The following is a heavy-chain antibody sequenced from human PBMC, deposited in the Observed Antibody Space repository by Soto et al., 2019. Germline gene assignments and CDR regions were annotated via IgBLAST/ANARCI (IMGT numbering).Heavy chain of an antibody. CDR3: AREGYYGSGSADY. CDR1: GYTFNRYG. CDR2: ISAYNGNT. J-gene: IGHJ4*02. Sequence: ASVKVSCKASGYTFNRYGISWVRQAPGQGLEWMGWISAYNGNTNFAQKFQGRVTMTTGTSTSTAYMELRSLRSDDTAVYYCAREGYYGSGSADYWGQGTLVTVSS. D-gene: IGHD3-10*01. V-gene: IGHV1-18*01.